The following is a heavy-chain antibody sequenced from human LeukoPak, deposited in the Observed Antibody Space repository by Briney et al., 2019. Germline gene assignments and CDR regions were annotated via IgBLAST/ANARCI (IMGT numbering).Heavy chain of an antibody. CDR2: ISLSGLT. CDR1: GGSIASTNW. V-gene: IGHV4-4*02. Sequence: PSETLSLTCGVSGGSIASTNWWSWVRQPPGQGLEWIGEISLSGLTNYNPSLKSRVTMALDKSKNHLSLNLTSVTAADTAVYYCSRENGAFSPFGYWGQGTLVTVPS. J-gene: IGHJ4*02. D-gene: IGHD2-8*01. CDR3: SRENGAFSPFGY.